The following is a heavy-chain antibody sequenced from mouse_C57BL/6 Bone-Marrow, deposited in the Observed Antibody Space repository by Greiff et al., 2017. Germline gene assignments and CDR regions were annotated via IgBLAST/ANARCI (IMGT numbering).Heavy chain of an antibody. Sequence: VQLQQSGAELVRPGASVKLSCKASGYTFTDYYINWVKQRPGQGLEWIARIYPGSGNTYYNEKVKGKATLTAEKSSSTAYMQPSSLTSEASAVYFCARTYDYDGAMDYWGQGTSVTVSS. V-gene: IGHV1-76*01. J-gene: IGHJ4*01. D-gene: IGHD2-4*01. CDR1: GYTFTDYY. CDR2: IYPGSGNT. CDR3: ARTYDYDGAMDY.